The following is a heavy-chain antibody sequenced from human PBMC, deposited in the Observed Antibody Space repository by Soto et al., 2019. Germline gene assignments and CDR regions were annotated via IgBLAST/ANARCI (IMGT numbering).Heavy chain of an antibody. V-gene: IGHV3-30*18. CDR3: AKDWAPSSAAYYFDY. J-gene: IGHJ4*02. D-gene: IGHD6-19*01. CDR1: GFTFSTYG. CDR2: SSFDGSYK. Sequence: VQLVESGGGVVQPGRSLRLSCAGSGFTFSTYGIHWVRQAPGKGLEWVAVSSFDGSYKYYADSVKGRFTVSRDNSKNTLYLQMSSLRAEDTAVYYCAKDWAPSSAAYYFDYWGQGTLVIVSS.